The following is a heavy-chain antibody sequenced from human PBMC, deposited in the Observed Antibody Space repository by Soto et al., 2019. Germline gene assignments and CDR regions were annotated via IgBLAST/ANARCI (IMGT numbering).Heavy chain of an antibody. V-gene: IGHV4-31*03. CDR2: IYYSGTA. CDR1: GGSVNSGGYY. Sequence: QVQLHESGPGLVKPSQTLSLTCTVSGGSVNSGGYYWTWIRQHPGKGLEWIGYIYYSGTAYYNPSLKRRVSISLDPSKNQFSLKLSSVTAADTAVYYCARGATTFPDDFVDYWGQGTLVTVSS. CDR3: ARGATTFPDDFVDY. J-gene: IGHJ4*02. D-gene: IGHD3-16*01.